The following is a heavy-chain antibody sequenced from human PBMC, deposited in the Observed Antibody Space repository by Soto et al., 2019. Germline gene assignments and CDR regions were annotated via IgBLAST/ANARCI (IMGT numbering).Heavy chain of an antibody. CDR3: ASSGYSHDY. V-gene: IGHV4-28*01. CDR1: GYSIDNNDW. D-gene: IGHD5-18*01. CDR2: IYSSGDT. J-gene: IGHJ4*02. Sequence: SETLSLTCVVSGYSIDNNDWWGWIRQPPGKGLEWIGYIYSSGDTFYNPSLKSRISMSLDTSKNQFSLKLTSATAVDTAVYYCASSGYSHDYWGQGT.